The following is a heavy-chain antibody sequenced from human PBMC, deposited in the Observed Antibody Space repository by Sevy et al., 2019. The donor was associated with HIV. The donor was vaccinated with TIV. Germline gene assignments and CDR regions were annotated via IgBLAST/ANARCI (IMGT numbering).Heavy chain of an antibody. J-gene: IGHJ4*02. Sequence: GGSLRLSCAASGLTVSNNYMNWVRQAPGKGLEWVSLIYSGGTTHYADSVKGRFTISGDHSKNTLYLQMNSLRAEDTAIYYCARDPPGIAATGGGWGQGTLVTVSS. CDR2: IYSGGTT. CDR3: ARDPPGIAATGGG. D-gene: IGHD6-13*01. V-gene: IGHV3-53*01. CDR1: GLTVSNNY.